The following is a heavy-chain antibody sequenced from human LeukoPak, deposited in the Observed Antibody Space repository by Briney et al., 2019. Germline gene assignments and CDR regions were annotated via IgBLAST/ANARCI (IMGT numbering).Heavy chain of an antibody. CDR1: GFTFSDYY. CDR3: ARETTGIAVAVDY. CDR2: ISVSGSST. J-gene: IGHJ4*02. Sequence: GGSLRLSCAASGFTFSDYYMSWIRQAPGKGLEWVSVISVSGSSTYYADSVKGRFTISRDNAKNTLYLQMNSLRAEDTAVYYCARETTGIAVAVDYWGQGTLVTVSS. D-gene: IGHD6-19*01. V-gene: IGHV3-11*04.